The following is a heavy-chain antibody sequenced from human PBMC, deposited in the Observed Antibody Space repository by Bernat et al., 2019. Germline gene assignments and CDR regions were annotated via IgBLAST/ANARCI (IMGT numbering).Heavy chain of an antibody. J-gene: IGHJ4*02. CDR2: IYSSGSS. D-gene: IGHD3-3*01. V-gene: IGHV4-39*02. CDR1: GGSISSSSNYY. CDR3: AREVKTYSDFWGGYEGREVLLYYCDY. Sequence: QLQLQESGPGLVKPSATLSLTCTVSGGSISSSSNYYWGWIRQPPGKGLEWIGCIYSSGSSYYNPSLKSRVTISVDTSKNHFSLKLSSVTAAGTAVYYCAREVKTYSDFWGGYEGREVLLYYCDYWGQGTLVTVSS.